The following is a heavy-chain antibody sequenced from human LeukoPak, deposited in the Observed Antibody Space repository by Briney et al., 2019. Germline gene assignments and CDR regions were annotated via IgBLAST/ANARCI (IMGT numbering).Heavy chain of an antibody. CDR2: IYHSGST. Sequence: SETLSLTCTVSGYSISSGYYWGWIRQPPGKGLEWIGSIYHSGSTYYNPSLKTRVPISVDTPKKQFSLKLSSVTAADTAVYYCARERYSGSYYYWGQGTLVTVSS. V-gene: IGHV4-38-2*02. CDR1: GYSISSGYY. J-gene: IGHJ4*02. CDR3: ARERYSGSYYY. D-gene: IGHD1-26*01.